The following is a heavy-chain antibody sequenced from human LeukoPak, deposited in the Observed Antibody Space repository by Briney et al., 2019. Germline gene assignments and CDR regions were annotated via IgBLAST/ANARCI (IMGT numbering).Heavy chain of an antibody. CDR1: GFTFSSYA. J-gene: IGHJ5*02. V-gene: IGHV3-30*04. CDR2: ISYDGSNK. Sequence: GRFLRLSCAASGFTFSSYAMHWVRQAPGKGLEWVAVISYDGSNKYYADSVKGRFTISRDNSKNTLYLQMNSLRAEDTAVYYCARAYHCSSTSCYGGFDPWGQGTLVTVSS. D-gene: IGHD2-2*01. CDR3: ARAYHCSSTSCYGGFDP.